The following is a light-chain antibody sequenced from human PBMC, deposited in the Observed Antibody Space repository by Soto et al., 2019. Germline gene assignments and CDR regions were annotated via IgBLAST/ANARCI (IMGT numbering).Light chain of an antibody. Sequence: AAHSRRASQSVDSNLAWYQQKPGQTPRLRMYGASTRPTGIPARFSGSGSGIEFTLTIISLQSEHCTVDDWQQYNNWPLTYRGGTKVDIK. CDR2: GAS. J-gene: IGKJ4*01. CDR1: QSVDSN. V-gene: IGKV3D-15*01. CDR3: QQYNNWPLT.